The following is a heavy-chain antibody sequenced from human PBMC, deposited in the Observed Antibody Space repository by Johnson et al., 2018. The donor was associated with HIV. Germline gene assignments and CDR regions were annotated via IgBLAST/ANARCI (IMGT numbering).Heavy chain of an antibody. CDR2: IYSGGST. CDR1: GFTVSTNY. D-gene: IGHD6-13*01. Sequence: VQLVESGGGLVQPGGSLRLSCAASGFTVSTNYMSWVRQAPGKGLEWVSIIYSGGSTYYADSVKGRFTISRDNSKNTVFLEMNSLTAEDTGLYYCANDKGSSSWSGLDIWGQGTMVTVSS. CDR3: ANDKGSSSWSGLDI. J-gene: IGHJ3*02. V-gene: IGHV3-66*01.